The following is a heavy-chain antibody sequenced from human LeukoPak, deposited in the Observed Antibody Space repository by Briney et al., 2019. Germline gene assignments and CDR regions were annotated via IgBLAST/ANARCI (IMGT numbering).Heavy chain of an antibody. V-gene: IGHV1-2*02. J-gene: IGHJ5*02. CDR1: GYTFTGYY. Sequence: ASVKVSCKASGYTFTGYYMDWVRQAPGQGLEWMGWIHPNSGGTKDGQKFQGRVTMTRDTSISTAYMELSRLRSDGTAVYYCARDGSSRWYLCFNWFDPWGQGTLVTVSS. CDR3: ARDGSSRWYLCFNWFDP. CDR2: IHPNSGGT. D-gene: IGHD6-13*01.